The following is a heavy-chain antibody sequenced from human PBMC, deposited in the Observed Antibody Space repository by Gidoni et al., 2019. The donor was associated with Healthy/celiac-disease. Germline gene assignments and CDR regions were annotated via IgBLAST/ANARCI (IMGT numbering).Heavy chain of an antibody. CDR3: ARSPYYDYIWGSYHNYYYYGMDV. D-gene: IGHD3-16*02. J-gene: IGHJ6*02. CDR2: IYYSGST. CDR1: GGSISSYY. V-gene: IGHV4-59*01. Sequence: QVQLQQSGPGLVKPSETLSLPRPVSGGSISSYYWSWIRQPPGKGLEWIGYIYYSGSTNYNPSLKSRVTISVDTSKNQFSLKLSSVTAADTAVYYCARSPYYDYIWGSYHNYYYYGMDVWGQGTTVTVSS.